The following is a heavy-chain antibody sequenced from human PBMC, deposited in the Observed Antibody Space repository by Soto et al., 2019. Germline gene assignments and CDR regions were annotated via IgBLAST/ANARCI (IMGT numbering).Heavy chain of an antibody. CDR2: IKQDATEK. D-gene: IGHD3-9*01. CDR1: GFTFSTYW. V-gene: IGHV3-7*05. J-gene: IGHJ1*01. CDR3: VSRYLEHCTSAWCSAPYYL. Sequence: EVQLVESGGGLVQPGGSLRLSCVVSGFTFSTYWMSWVRQAPGKGLEWVATIKQDATEKYYVDSVKGRFTISRDNTKKSLYLQMNSLRAEDTAVYYCVSRYLEHCTSAWCSAPYYLWGQGTLVTVSP.